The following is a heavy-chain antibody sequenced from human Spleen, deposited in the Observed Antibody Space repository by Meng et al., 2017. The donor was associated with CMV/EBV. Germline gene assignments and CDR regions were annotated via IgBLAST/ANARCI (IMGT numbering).Heavy chain of an antibody. CDR2: IYSGGST. J-gene: IGHJ4*02. CDR3: ARGMPGFDY. CDR1: GFTVSSNY. Sequence: GESLKISCAASGFTVSSNYMSWVRQAPGKGLEWVSVIYSGGSTYYADSVKGRFTISRDNSKNTLYLQMNSLRAEDTAVYYCARGMPGFDYWGQGTLVTVSS. V-gene: IGHV3-53*01. D-gene: IGHD2-2*01.